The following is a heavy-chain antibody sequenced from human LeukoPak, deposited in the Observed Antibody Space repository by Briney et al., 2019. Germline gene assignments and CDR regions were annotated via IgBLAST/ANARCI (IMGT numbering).Heavy chain of an antibody. CDR3: ARLTGRDSSDWPYFHY. V-gene: IGHV4-39*01. CDR1: GGSIRSSSYH. CDR2: IHYSGST. J-gene: IGHJ4*03. D-gene: IGHD6-25*01. Sequence: SETLSLTCTVSGGSIRSSSYHWGWVRQPPGKGLEWIGNIHYSGSTSYNPSLRSRVTISVDTSNNQFSLKLSSVTAADTAVFYCARLTGRDSSDWPYFHYWGQGALVTVSA.